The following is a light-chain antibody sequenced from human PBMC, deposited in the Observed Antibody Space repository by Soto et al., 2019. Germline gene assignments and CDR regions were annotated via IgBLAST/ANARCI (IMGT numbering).Light chain of an antibody. CDR2: EAS. J-gene: IGKJ2*01. CDR1: QNVDKW. Sequence: DIQMTQSPSTLSASVGDRVTITCRASQNVDKWLAWHQQKPGKAPKLLIYEASKLDSGVPSRFSGSRSGTEFTLTISCLQPDDFATYYCLQYKSYSDMYTFGQWTKVEI. V-gene: IGKV1-5*03. CDR3: LQYKSYSDMYT.